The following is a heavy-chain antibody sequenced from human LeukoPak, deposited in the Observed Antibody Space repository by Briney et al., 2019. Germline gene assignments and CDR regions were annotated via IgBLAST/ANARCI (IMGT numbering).Heavy chain of an antibody. D-gene: IGHD3-22*01. J-gene: IGHJ5*02. CDR3: AKPHGSSGYHYQYNWFDP. V-gene: IGHV3-30*02. CDR2: IRYDGSNK. Sequence: QTGGSLRLSCAASGFTFSSYGMHWVRQAPGKGLEWVAFIRYDGSNKYYADSVKGRFTISRDNSKNTLYLQMNSLRAEDTAVYYCAKPHGSSGYHYQYNWFDPWGQGTLVTVSS. CDR1: GFTFSSYG.